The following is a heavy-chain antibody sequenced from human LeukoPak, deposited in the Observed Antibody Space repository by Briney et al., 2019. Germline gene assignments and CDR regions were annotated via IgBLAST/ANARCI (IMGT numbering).Heavy chain of an antibody. J-gene: IGHJ4*02. Sequence: PGGSLRLSCAASGFTFSSYAMSWVRQAPGKGLEWVSAISGSGGSTYYADSVKGRFTISRDNSKNTLYLQMNSLRAEDTAVYYCARVRASRFLEWLPHGPSDYWGQGTLVTVSS. V-gene: IGHV3-23*01. CDR3: ARVRASRFLEWLPHGPSDY. D-gene: IGHD3-3*01. CDR1: GFTFSSYA. CDR2: ISGSGGST.